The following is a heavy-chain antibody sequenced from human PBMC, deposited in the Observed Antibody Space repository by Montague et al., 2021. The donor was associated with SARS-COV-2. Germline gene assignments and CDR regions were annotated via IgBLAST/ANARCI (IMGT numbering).Heavy chain of an antibody. Sequence: SETLSLTCAVPGGSFSTYSWNWIRQPPGKGLEWIGDIHHGGSTNXNPSLKSRVTISVDTSKNQFSLRLTSVAAADTAVYYCARLCDGVVPSPILGVGPYYAYYCMDVWGKGTTVTVSS. CDR2: IHHGGST. CDR1: GGSFSTYS. V-gene: IGHV4-34*01. J-gene: IGHJ6*03. CDR3: ARLCDGVVPSPILGVGPYYAYYCMDV. D-gene: IGHD2-2*02.